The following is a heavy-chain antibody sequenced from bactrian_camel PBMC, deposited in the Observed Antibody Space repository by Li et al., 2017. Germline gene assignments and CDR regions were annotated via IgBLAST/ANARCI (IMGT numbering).Heavy chain of an antibody. D-gene: IGHD3*01. CDR1: GYYPNTSP. Sequence: HVQLVESGGGSVQVGGSLNISCVLRGYYPNTSPCMGWFRQTPGKEREAVAAIGGDDSIIYADFVKGRFTVSRGTNKHTVYLHLINLQPDDTGEYYCAAAPDVHSIRSMPALHYFRYWGQGTQVTVS. CDR2: IGGDDSI. V-gene: IGHV3S53*01. J-gene: IGHJ4*01. CDR3: AAAPDVHSIRSMPALHYFRY.